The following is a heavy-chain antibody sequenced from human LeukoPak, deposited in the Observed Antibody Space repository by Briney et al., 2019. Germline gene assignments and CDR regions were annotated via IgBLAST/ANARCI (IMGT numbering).Heavy chain of an antibody. D-gene: IGHD4/OR15-4a*01. CDR1: GFTFSDYY. CDR3: ARVFGAGYSDY. Sequence: GGSLRLSCAVSGFTFSDYYMNWIRQAPGKGLEWVSYISSSGSTIYYADSVKGRFTISRDNAKNSLYLQMNSLRAEDTAVYYCARVFGAGYSDYWGQGTLVTVSS. V-gene: IGHV3-11*04. CDR2: ISSSGSTI. J-gene: IGHJ4*02.